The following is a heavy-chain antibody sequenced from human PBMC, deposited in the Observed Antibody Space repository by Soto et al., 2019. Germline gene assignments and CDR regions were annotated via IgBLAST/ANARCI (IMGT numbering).Heavy chain of an antibody. CDR3: AREYYYGSGGAY. CDR1: GYSFTSYG. V-gene: IGHV1-18*01. J-gene: IGHJ4*02. CDR2: VSGINGNT. Sequence: QVQLVQSGAEVKKPGASVKVSCKASGYSFTSYGISWVRQAPGQGLEWMGWVSGINGNTNYAQKHQGRVTMTTDTSTSTAYMEFRSLRSDDTAAYSCAREYYYGSGGAYWGQGTLVAVSS. D-gene: IGHD3-10*01.